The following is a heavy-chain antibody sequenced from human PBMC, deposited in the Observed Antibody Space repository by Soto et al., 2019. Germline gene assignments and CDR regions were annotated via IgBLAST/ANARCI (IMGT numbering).Heavy chain of an antibody. CDR3: ARGGGHNLEY. D-gene: IGHD1-1*01. CDR2: LNNDGSQT. V-gene: IGHV3-7*04. J-gene: IGHJ4*02. Sequence: EVHLAESGGTLVQPGGSLRLSCAVSGFTFSGYWMSWVRQAPGKGLEWVAILNNDGSQTNYVDSVRGRFSISRDNTKNSLYLQMNSLRVEDTAVYFCARGGGHNLEYWGQGALVTVYS. CDR1: GFTFSGYW.